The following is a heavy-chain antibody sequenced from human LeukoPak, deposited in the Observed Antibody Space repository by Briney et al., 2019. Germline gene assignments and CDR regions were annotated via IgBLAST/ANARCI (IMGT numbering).Heavy chain of an antibody. CDR3: ARVRCSSTSFACAYYYCGMDV. J-gene: IGHJ6*02. CDR2: MNPNSGNT. Sequence: ASVKVSCKASGYTFTSYDINWVRQATGQGLEWMGWMNPNSGNTGYAQKFQGRVTMTRNTSISTAYMELSSLRSEDTAVYYCARVRCSSTSFACAYYYCGMDVWGQGTTVTVSS. D-gene: IGHD2-2*01. V-gene: IGHV1-8*01. CDR1: GYTFTSYD.